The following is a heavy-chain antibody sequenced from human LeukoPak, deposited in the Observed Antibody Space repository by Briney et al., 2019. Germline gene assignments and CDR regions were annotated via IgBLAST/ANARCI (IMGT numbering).Heavy chain of an antibody. CDR3: ATGSGSYRDAFDI. J-gene: IGHJ3*02. CDR1: GFTVSSHY. D-gene: IGHD3-10*01. Sequence: PGGSLRLSCAASGFTVSSHYLTWVRQAPGKGLEWVSVLFSGGTTYYADSVKGRFTISRDNSKNTVYLQMNRMRADDTAVYYCATGSGSYRDAFDIWGQGTMVTVSS. V-gene: IGHV3-66*01. CDR2: LFSGGTT.